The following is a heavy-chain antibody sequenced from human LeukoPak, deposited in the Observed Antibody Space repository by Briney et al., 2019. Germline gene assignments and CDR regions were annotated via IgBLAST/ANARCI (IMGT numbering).Heavy chain of an antibody. V-gene: IGHV1-8*01. Sequence: ASVKVSCKASGYTFTSYDINWVRQATGQGLEWMGWMNPNSGNTGYAQKLQGRVTMTTDTSTSTAYMELRSLRSDDTAVYYCARDPSGCCSSTSCYVPEFDPWGQGTLVTVSS. CDR2: MNPNSGNT. CDR1: GYTFTSYD. D-gene: IGHD2-2*03. J-gene: IGHJ5*02. CDR3: ARDPSGCCSSTSCYVPEFDP.